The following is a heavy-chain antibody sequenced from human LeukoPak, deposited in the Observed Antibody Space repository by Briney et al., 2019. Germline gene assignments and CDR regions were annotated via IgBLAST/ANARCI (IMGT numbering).Heavy chain of an antibody. CDR2: INPTGGST. CDR3: ARDPHYGAGFDYYYYMDV. CDR1: GYTFISHY. J-gene: IGHJ6*03. D-gene: IGHD3-10*01. V-gene: IGHV1-46*01. Sequence: ASVKVSCKASGYTFISHYMHWVRQAPGQGLEWMGMINPTGGSTTYAQEFQGRVTLTRDTSTSTVYMELSSLRSDDTAVYYCARDPHYGAGFDYYYYMDVWGKGTTVTISS.